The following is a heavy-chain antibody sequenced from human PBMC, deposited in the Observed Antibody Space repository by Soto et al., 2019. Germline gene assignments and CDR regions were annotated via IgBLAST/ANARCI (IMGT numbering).Heavy chain of an antibody. D-gene: IGHD3-3*01. CDR2: IWSDGGIT. Sequence: HWVRQAPGKGLGWVAVIWSDGGITDYADSVKGRFTISRDKSKNTLDLQMNSLRREDTAVYYCAREGVPNDDFWICFCRRKTEFDF. CDR3: AREGVPNDDFWICFCRRKTEFDF. V-gene: IGHV3-33*01. J-gene: IGHJ4*01.